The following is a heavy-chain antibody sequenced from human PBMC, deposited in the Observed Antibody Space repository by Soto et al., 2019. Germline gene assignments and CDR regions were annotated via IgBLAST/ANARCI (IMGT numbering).Heavy chain of an antibody. J-gene: IGHJ6*02. CDR2: ISGGGDST. CDR3: AKEGYCSSTSCVYGMDV. D-gene: IGHD2-2*01. V-gene: IGHV3-23*01. CDR1: GFTFSTNA. Sequence: EVQLLESGGGLVQPGGSLRLSCAASGFTFSTNAMSWVRQAPGKGLEWVSGISGGGDSTYYADSVKGRFTISRDNSKNSLYLQMNSLRAEDTALYYCAKEGYCSSTSCVYGMDVWGQGTTVTVSS.